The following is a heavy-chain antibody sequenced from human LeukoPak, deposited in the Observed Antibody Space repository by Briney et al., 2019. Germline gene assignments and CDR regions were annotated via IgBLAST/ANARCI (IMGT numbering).Heavy chain of an antibody. CDR3: ARDSERLRFLEWFYPDAFDI. Sequence: AGGSLRLSCAASGFTFSHYSMHWVRQAPGKGLEWVAVISYDGSNKYYADSVKGRFTISRDNSKNTLYLQMNSLRAEDTAVYYCARDSERLRFLEWFYPDAFDIWGQGTMVTVSS. CDR1: GFTFSHYS. D-gene: IGHD3-3*01. CDR2: ISYDGSNK. J-gene: IGHJ3*02. V-gene: IGHV3-30-3*01.